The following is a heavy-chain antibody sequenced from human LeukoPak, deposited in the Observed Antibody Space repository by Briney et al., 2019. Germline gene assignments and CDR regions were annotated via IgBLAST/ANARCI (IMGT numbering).Heavy chain of an antibody. D-gene: IGHD3-10*01. CDR3: ARFPYYYGSGSYFDFDY. V-gene: IGHV4-34*01. CDR2: INHSGST. J-gene: IGHJ4*02. CDR1: GGSFSGYY. Sequence: SETLSLTCAVYGGSFSGYYWSWIRQPPGKGLEWIGEINHSGSTNYNPSLKGRVTISVDTSKNQFSLKLSSVTAADTAVYYCARFPYYYGSGSYFDFDYWGQGTLVTVSS.